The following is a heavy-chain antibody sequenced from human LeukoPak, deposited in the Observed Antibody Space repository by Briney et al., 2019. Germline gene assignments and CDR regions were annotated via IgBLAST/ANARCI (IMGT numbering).Heavy chain of an antibody. Sequence: ASVKASCKASGYTFTGYYIHWVRQAPGQGLEWMGWINPNSGDTNYAQKFQGRVTMTRDTSITTAYMDLSRLRSDDTAVYYCARDRSSSGWSAFDYWGQGTLVTVSS. CDR1: GYTFTGYY. D-gene: IGHD6-19*01. J-gene: IGHJ4*02. V-gene: IGHV1-2*02. CDR2: INPNSGDT. CDR3: ARDRSSSGWSAFDY.